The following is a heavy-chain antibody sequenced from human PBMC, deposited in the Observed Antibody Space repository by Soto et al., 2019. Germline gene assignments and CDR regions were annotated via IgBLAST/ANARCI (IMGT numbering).Heavy chain of an antibody. J-gene: IGHJ6*04. Sequence: EVQLVESGGGLVQPGGSLRLSCAASGFTVSTKYMSWVRQAPGKGLEWVSLIQSGGSTYYAVSVEGRFTISRDNSENMLFLQLNSLRVEDTAMYYCTRDDVYCDGGGCYWVAMDVWGKGTTVTVSA. V-gene: IGHV3-66*01. CDR2: IQSGGST. CDR3: TRDDVYCDGGGCYWVAMDV. CDR1: GFTVSTKY. D-gene: IGHD2-15*01.